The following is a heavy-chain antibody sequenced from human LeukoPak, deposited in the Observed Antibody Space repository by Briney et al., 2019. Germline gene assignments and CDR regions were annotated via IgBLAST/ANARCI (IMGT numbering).Heavy chain of an antibody. CDR1: GYSFTNYW. CDR2: IYPDSSET. J-gene: IGHJ3*02. V-gene: IGHV5-51*01. D-gene: IGHD2-8*02. Sequence: GESLQISCKGVGYSFTNYWIGWVRHLPGKGLVWMGIIYPDSSETTYSPSSQGLVTITVNKSINTAYLQWNSLRASDTAMYYCARHTDGNDSGAFDIWGQGTMVAVSS. CDR3: ARHTDGNDSGAFDI.